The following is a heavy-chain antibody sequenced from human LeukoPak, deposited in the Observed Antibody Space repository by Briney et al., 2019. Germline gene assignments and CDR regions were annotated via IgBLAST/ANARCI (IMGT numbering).Heavy chain of an antibody. J-gene: IGHJ6*03. V-gene: IGHV3-48*01. Sequence: GGSLRLSCAASGFTFSSYSMNWVRQAPGKGLEWVSYISSSSSTIYYADSVKGRFTISRDNAKNSLYLQMNSLRAEDTAVYYCARASGSYFPYYYYMDVWGKGTTVTVSS. CDR1: GFTFSSYS. CDR2: ISSSSSTI. D-gene: IGHD3-10*01. CDR3: ARASGSYFPYYYYMDV.